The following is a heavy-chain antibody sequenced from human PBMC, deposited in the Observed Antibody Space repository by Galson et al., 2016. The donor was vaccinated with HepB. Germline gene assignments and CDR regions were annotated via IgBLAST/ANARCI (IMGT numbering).Heavy chain of an antibody. V-gene: IGHV3-23*01. CDR3: AKYSGWGTRNFDY. CDR1: GFTFTFYA. CDR2: IAGIGGGN. D-gene: IGHD3-10*01. Sequence: SLRLSCAASGFTFTFYAMTWVRQAPGKGLEWLSSIAGIGGGNYYADSVKGRFAISIDNSKNTLYLEMNNLRAEDTDVYYCAKYSGWGTRNFDYWGQGTLVTVSS. J-gene: IGHJ4*02.